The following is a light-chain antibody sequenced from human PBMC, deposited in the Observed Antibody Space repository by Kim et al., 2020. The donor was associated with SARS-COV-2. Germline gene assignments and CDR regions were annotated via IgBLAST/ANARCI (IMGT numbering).Light chain of an antibody. J-gene: IGKJ4*01. CDR1: QDITDY. CDR3: QQYKTYPPT. Sequence: ASVGDRVTIPCRASQDITDYLGWFQQTAGKAPKSLIYAASNLESGVPSHFSGSGSGTDFTLTISSLQPEDFATYYCQQYKTYPPTFGGGTKVDIK. CDR2: AAS. V-gene: IGKV1-16*02.